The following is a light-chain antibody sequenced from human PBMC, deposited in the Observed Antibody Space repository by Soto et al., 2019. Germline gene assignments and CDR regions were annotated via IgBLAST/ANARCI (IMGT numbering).Light chain of an antibody. CDR2: DVS. CDR3: RSYTGSSTVV. CDR1: SSDVGGYNY. V-gene: IGLV2-14*01. Sequence: QSALTQPASVSGSPGQSITISCTGTSSDVGGYNYVSWYQQHPGKAPKLMIYDVSNRPSGVSNRFSGSKSGDTASLTISGLQAEDEADYHCRSYTGSSTVVFGGGTKVTVL. J-gene: IGLJ2*01.